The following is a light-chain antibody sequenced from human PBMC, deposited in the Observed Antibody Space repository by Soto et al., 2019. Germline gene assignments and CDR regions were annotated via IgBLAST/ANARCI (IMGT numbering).Light chain of an antibody. CDR1: QTLSSSY. CDR2: GAS. CDR3: QQYGSSPPGT. V-gene: IGKV3-20*01. Sequence: EIVLTESPGTLSLSPGERVTLSCRASQTLSSSYLAWYQQKPGQAPRLLIHGASSRATGIPDRFSGSGSGTDFTLTISRLEPEDFAMYYCQQYGSSPPGTFGQGTKVDIK. J-gene: IGKJ1*01.